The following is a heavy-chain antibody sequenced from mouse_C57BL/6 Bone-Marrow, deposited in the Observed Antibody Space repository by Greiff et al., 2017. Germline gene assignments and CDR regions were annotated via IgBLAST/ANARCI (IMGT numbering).Heavy chain of an antibody. J-gene: IGHJ3*01. CDR3: ARLFMMTTRRTFAY. CDR2: ISNLAYSI. V-gene: IGHV5-15*01. D-gene: IGHD2-4*01. Sequence: EVMLVESGGGLVQPGGSLKLSCAASGFTFSDYGMAWVRQAPRKGPEWVAFISNLAYSIYYADTVTGRFTISRENAKNTLYLEMSILRSEATAMYYCARLFMMTTRRTFAYWGQGTLVTVAS. CDR1: GFTFSDYG.